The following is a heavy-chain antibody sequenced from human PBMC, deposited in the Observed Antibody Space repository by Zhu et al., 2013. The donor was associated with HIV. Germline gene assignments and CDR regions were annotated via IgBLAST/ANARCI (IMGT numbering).Heavy chain of an antibody. J-gene: IGHJ2*01. CDR3: ARADARERYWYFDL. V-gene: IGHV1-2*02. D-gene: IGHD1-26*01. Sequence: QVQLVQSGAEVRKPGASVKVSCKASGYSFTGNYIHWVRQAPGQGLEWMGWINPNSGGTNYAQNFQGRVTMTRDTSITTAYMDLSSLRSEDTAVYYCARADARERYWYFDLWGLAPWSLSPQ. CDR2: INPNSGGT. CDR1: GYSFTGNY.